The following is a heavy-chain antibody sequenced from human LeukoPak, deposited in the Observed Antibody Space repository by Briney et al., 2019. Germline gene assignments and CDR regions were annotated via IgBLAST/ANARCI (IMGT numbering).Heavy chain of an antibody. CDR2: IYSGGST. Sequence: PGGSLRLPCAASGFTVSSNYMSWVRQAPGKGLEWVSVIYSGGSTYYADSVKGRFTISRDNSKNTLYLQMNSLRAEDTAVYYCARDRGRYYDSRGFYWGYYFDSWGQGILVTVST. CDR3: ARDRGRYYDSRGFYWGYYFDS. V-gene: IGHV3-53*01. D-gene: IGHD3-22*01. CDR1: GFTVSSNY. J-gene: IGHJ4*02.